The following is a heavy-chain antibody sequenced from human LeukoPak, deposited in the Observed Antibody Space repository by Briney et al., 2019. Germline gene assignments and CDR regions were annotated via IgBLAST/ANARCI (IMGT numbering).Heavy chain of an antibody. D-gene: IGHD3-10*01. J-gene: IGHJ4*02. CDR2: IYYSGST. V-gene: IGHV4-59*08. CDR3: ARRSSGYFDY. CDR1: GGSISSYY. Sequence: KPSETLSLTCTVSGGSISSYYWSWIRQPPGKGLEWIGYIYYSGSTNYNPSLKCRVTISVDTSKNQFSLKLSSVTAADTAVYYCARRSSGYFDYWGQGTLVTVSS.